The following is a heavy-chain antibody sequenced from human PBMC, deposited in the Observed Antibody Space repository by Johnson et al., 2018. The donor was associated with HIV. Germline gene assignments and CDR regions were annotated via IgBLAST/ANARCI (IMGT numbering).Heavy chain of an antibody. CDR2: IWYDGSNK. D-gene: IGHD6-13*01. Sequence: QVQLVESGGGVVQPWRSLRLSCAASGFTFSSYGMHWVRQAPGKGLEWVAVIWYDGSNKYYADAVKGRFTISRDNSKNTLYLQMNSLRAEDTAVYYCASRGREIVAAGILGAFYIWGQGTMVTVSS. J-gene: IGHJ3*02. CDR3: ASRGREIVAAGILGAFYI. CDR1: GFTFSSYG. V-gene: IGHV3-33*01.